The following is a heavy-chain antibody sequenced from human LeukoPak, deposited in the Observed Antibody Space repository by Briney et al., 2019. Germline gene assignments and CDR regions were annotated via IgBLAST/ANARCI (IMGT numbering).Heavy chain of an antibody. CDR3: ARDPTIAVTAYFEY. CDR2: INGSGGST. CDR1: GFTFSSYA. Sequence: PGGSLRLSCAASGFTFSSYATNWVRQAPGKGLEWVSGINGSGGSTYYAGSVKGRFTISRDYSKNTLYLQMNSLRGEDTAVYYCARDPTIAVTAYFEYWGQGTLVTVSS. D-gene: IGHD6-19*01. V-gene: IGHV3-23*01. J-gene: IGHJ4*02.